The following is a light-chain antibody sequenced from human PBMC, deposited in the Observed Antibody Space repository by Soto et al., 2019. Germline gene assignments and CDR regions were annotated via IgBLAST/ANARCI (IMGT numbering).Light chain of an antibody. V-gene: IGKV4-1*01. CDR2: WAS. Sequence: DFVMTQSPDSLAVSLGERATINCKTSQSVFFTSNNKNYLAWYQQTPGQPPKLLIYWASTRESGVPDRFSGSGSGTDFTLTINSLQAEDVAVYYCQQYYSTPLTFGGGTKVDIK. CDR3: QQYYSTPLT. CDR1: QSVFFTSNNKNY. J-gene: IGKJ4*01.